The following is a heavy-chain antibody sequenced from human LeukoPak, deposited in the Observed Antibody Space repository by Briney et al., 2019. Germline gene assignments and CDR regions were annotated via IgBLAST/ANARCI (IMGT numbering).Heavy chain of an antibody. D-gene: IGHD2-2*01. Sequence: SVKVSCKASGGTFSSYAISWVRQAPGQGLEWMGRIIPILGIANYAQKFQGRVTITADKSTSTAYMELSSLRSEDTAVYYCASAVGYCSSTSCPRGYFDYWGQGTLVTVSS. J-gene: IGHJ4*02. V-gene: IGHV1-69*04. CDR2: IIPILGIA. CDR3: ASAVGYCSSTSCPRGYFDY. CDR1: GGTFSSYA.